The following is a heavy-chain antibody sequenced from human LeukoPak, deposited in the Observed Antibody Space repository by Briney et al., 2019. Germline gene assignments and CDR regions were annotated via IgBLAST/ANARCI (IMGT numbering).Heavy chain of an antibody. V-gene: IGHV3-11*01. D-gene: IGHD1-26*01. CDR2: ISNTGNTV. CDR3: VSRLLVGSYAFDI. J-gene: IGHJ3*02. Sequence: GGSLRLSCSASGFIFSDSFMAWFRQAPGKGLEWISYISNTGNTVFYSDSVKGRFTISRDNAKNSLYLQMNSLRAEDTAVYYCVSRLLVGSYAFDIWGQGTMVTVSS. CDR1: GFIFSDSF.